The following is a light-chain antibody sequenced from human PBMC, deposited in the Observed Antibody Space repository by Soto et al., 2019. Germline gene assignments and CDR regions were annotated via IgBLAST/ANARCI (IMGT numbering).Light chain of an antibody. Sequence: DIQLTQSPSFLSASVGDRVTITYRASQGFTGYLSWYQQKPGKAPKLLIYATSTLKGGVPSRVSGSGFGTEFALTISSLQPEDFATYDWQQLKSYSPGLTFGGGTKVDSK. CDR2: ATS. CDR3: QQLKSYSPGLT. J-gene: IGKJ4*01. V-gene: IGKV1-9*01. CDR1: QGFTGY.